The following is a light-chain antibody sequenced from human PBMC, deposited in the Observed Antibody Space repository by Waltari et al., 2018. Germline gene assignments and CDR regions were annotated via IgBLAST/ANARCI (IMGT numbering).Light chain of an antibody. CDR3: CSYAGLGTYV. V-gene: IGLV2-23*02. CDR1: SSDVGNYDL. Sequence: QSALTQPASVSGTPGQSITISCTGTSSDVGNYDLVSWYQQHPGKAPKLLVCEVIKRPYGVSSRFSGSTSGNTASLTISGLQAEDEADYYCCSYAGLGTYVFGSGTKVTVL. J-gene: IGLJ1*01. CDR2: EVI.